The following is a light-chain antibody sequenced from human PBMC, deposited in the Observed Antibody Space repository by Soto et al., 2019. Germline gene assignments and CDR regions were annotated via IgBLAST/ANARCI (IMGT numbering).Light chain of an antibody. CDR3: CSSAGGGTYV. V-gene: IGLV2-23*02. CDR1: SSDVGSYDL. Sequence: QSVLTQPASVSGSPGQSIAITCTGTSSDVGSYDLVSWYQQHPGKAPKLMIYEVTKRPSGVSSRFSGSKSGNMASLTISGLRAEDDADYYCCSSAGGGTYVFGTGTRSPS. J-gene: IGLJ1*01. CDR2: EVT.